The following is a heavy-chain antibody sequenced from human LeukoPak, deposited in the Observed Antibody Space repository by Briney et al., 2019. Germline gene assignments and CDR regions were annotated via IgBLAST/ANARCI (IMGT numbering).Heavy chain of an antibody. CDR3: AREGTDAFDI. CDR2: IYYSGST. Sequence: SETLSRTCTVSRGSMSSYYGSWIRQPPGKGLEWTGHIYYSGSTNYNPYLKSRVTISVDTSKHQLSLKLSSVPAADTAVYYCAREGTDAFDIWGQGTMVTVSS. V-gene: IGHV4-59*01. J-gene: IGHJ3*02. CDR1: RGSMSSYY.